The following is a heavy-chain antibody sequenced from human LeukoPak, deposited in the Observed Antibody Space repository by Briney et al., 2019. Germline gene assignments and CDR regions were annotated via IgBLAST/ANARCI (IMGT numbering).Heavy chain of an antibody. D-gene: IGHD3-22*01. CDR1: GGTFSSYA. Sequence: SVKVSCKASGGTFSSYAISWVRQAPGQGLEWMGGIIPIFGTANYAQKFQGRVTITADESTSTAYMELSSLRSEDMAVYYCARGFRDSSGRKPDYWGQGTLVTVSS. V-gene: IGHV1-69*13. CDR2: IIPIFGTA. J-gene: IGHJ4*02. CDR3: ARGFRDSSGRKPDY.